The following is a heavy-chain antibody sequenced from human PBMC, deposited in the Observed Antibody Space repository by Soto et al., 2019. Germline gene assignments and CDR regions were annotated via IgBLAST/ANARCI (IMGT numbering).Heavy chain of an antibody. D-gene: IGHD4-17*01. Sequence: EVQLVESGGGLVQPGGSLRLSCAASGFTFSSYEMNWVRQAPGKGLEWVSYISSSGNTIYYADSVKGRFTISRDNAKNSLYLQMNSLRAEDTAVYYCVREWAGGLTTVVDYFDYWGQGTLVTVSS. CDR3: VREWAGGLTTVVDYFDY. V-gene: IGHV3-48*03. CDR1: GFTFSSYE. J-gene: IGHJ4*02. CDR2: ISSSGNTI.